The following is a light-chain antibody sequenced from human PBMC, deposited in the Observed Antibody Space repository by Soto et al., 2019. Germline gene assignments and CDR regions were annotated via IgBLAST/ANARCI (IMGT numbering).Light chain of an antibody. J-gene: IGLJ2*01. CDR2: EVS. CDR1: SSDVGEENY. V-gene: IGLV2-8*01. CDR3: SSFEGSPLV. Sequence: QLVLTQPPSASGSPGQSVTITCSGTSSDVGEENYVSWYQQHPGKVPKLILYEVSKRPSVVPDRFSGSRSGNTASLTVSGLQAEDEADYCCSSFEGSPLVFGGGTKLTVL.